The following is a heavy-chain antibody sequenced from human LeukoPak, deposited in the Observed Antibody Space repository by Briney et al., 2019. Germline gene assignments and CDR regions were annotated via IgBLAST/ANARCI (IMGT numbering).Heavy chain of an antibody. Sequence: GGSLRLSCAASGFTVSSNYMSWVRQAPGEGLEWVSIIYSGGSTYYADSVKGRFTISRDNSKNTLYLQMNSLRAEDTAVYYCARESASRGFFDPWGQGTLFTVSS. D-gene: IGHD2-2*01. CDR1: GFTVSSNY. V-gene: IGHV3-53*01. CDR2: IYSGGST. J-gene: IGHJ5*02. CDR3: ARESASRGFFDP.